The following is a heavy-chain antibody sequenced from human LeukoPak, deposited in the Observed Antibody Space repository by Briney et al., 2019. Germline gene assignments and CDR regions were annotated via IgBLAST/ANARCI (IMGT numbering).Heavy chain of an antibody. Sequence: GGSLRLSCAASGFTLSSYAMSWVRQAPGKGLEWVSGFSGSGSSTFYADSVKGRFTISRDNSKNTLYLQMNSLRAEDTAVYYCAKGNAFDPWGQGTLVTVSS. V-gene: IGHV3-23*01. CDR2: FSGSGSST. CDR1: GFTLSSYA. CDR3: AKGNAFDP. J-gene: IGHJ5*02.